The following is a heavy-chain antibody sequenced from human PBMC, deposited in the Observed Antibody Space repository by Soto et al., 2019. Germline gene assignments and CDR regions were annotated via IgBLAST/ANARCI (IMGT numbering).Heavy chain of an antibody. CDR1: GGSISSSSYY. CDR3: ARQKVAYYYYGMDV. CDR2: IYYSGST. V-gene: IGHV4-39*01. J-gene: IGHJ6*02. Sequence: PSETLSLTCTVSGGSISSSSYYWGWIRQPPGKGLEWIGSIYYSGSTYYNPSLKSRVTISVDTSKNQFSLKLSSVTAADTAVYYCARQKVAYYYYGMDVWGQGTTVTVSS.